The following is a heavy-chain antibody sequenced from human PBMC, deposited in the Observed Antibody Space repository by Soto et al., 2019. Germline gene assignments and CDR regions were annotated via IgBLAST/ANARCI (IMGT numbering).Heavy chain of an antibody. V-gene: IGHV4-59*08. CDR1: GDSISSFY. D-gene: IGHD3-10*01. J-gene: IGHJ4*02. CDR2: IHYSGTT. CDR3: ARQNYDSGTSWA. Sequence: PSETLSLTCTVSGDSISSFYWNWIRQPPGRGLEWIGYIHYSGTTKYNPSLKSRVTISVGTSKNQFSLKLTSVTPADTAVYYCARQNYDSGTSWAWGQGTLVT.